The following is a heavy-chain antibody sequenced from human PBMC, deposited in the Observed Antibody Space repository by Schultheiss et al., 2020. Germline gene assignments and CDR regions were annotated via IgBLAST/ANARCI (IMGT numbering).Heavy chain of an antibody. D-gene: IGHD6-19*01. Sequence: SETLSLTCTVSGGSISSGGYYWSWIRQHPGKGLEWIGYIYYSGSTYYNPSLKSLVTISVDTSKNQFSLKLSSVTAADTAVYYCARASTNSSGWYEDFGYWGQGSLVTVSS. CDR2: IYYSGST. CDR1: GGSISSGGYY. V-gene: IGHV4-31*01. CDR3: ARASTNSSGWYEDFGY. J-gene: IGHJ4*02.